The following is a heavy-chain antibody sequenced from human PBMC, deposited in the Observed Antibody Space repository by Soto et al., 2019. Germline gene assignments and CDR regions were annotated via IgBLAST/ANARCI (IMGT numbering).Heavy chain of an antibody. D-gene: IGHD5-12*01. CDR3: ARELSGSWYNWFDP. Sequence: PGGSLRLSCAASGFSVSSNSMSWVRQAPGKGLEWVSVIHSDVTTYYADSVKGRFIISRDNSKDTLYLQMNRLRAEDTAVYYCARELSGSWYNWFDPWGQGNLVTVSS. CDR1: GFSVSSNS. J-gene: IGHJ5*02. CDR2: IHSDVTT. V-gene: IGHV3-53*01.